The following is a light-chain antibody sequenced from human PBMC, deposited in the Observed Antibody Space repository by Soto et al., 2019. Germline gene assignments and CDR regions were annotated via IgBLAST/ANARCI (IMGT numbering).Light chain of an antibody. V-gene: IGLV2-14*04. CDR3: SSYTSSSTYV. CDR2: DVS. CDR1: SSDVGGYNY. J-gene: IGLJ1*01. Sequence: TSSDVGGYNYVSWYQQHPGKAPKLMIYDVSNRPSGVSNRFSGSKSGNTASLTISGLQAEDEGDYYCSSYTSSSTYVFGSVTKVTVL.